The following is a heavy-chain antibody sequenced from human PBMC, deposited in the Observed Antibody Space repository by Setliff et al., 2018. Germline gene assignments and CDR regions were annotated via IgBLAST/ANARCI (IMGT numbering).Heavy chain of an antibody. V-gene: IGHV3-15*01. J-gene: IGHJ6*03. CDR1: GFTFRNAW. CDR3: TTKLSGYCSSISCYPKAGYYYMDV. CDR2: IKSKTDGGTT. D-gene: IGHD2-2*01. Sequence: KPGGSLRLSCAASGFTFRNAWMSWVRQAPGKGLEWVGRIKSKTDGGTTDYAAPVKGRFTISRDDSKNTLYLQMNSLKTEDTAVYYCTTKLSGYCSSISCYPKAGYYYMDVWGKGTTVTVSS.